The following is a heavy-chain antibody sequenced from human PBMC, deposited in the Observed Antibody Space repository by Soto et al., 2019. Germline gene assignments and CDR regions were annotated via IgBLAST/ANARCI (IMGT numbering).Heavy chain of an antibody. CDR1: GGTFSSYA. V-gene: IGHV1-69*01. CDR2: IITISDTT. CDR3: ARSQGSSTSLEIYYYYYYGMDV. Sequence: QVQLVQSGAEVKKPGSSVKVSCKASGGTFSSYAISWVRQAPGQGLEWMGGIITISDTTNYAQKFQGRVKITADESTRTAYMELSSLRSEDTAVYYCARSQGSSTSLEIYYYYYYGMDVWGQGTTVTVSS. D-gene: IGHD2-2*01. J-gene: IGHJ6*02.